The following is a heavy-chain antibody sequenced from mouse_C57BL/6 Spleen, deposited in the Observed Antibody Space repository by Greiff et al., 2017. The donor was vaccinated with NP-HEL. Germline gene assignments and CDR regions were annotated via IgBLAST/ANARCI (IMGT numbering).Heavy chain of an antibody. J-gene: IGHJ2*01. CDR2: IYPRSGNT. CDR3: ARTDYGSSPWYFDY. V-gene: IGHV1-81*01. CDR1: GYTFTSYG. D-gene: IGHD1-1*01. Sequence: VQLQQSGAELARPGASVKLSCKASGYTFTSYGISWVKQRTGPGLEWIGEIYPRSGNTYYNEKFKGKATLTADKSSSTAYMELRSLTSEDSAVYFCARTDYGSSPWYFDYWGQGTTLTVSS.